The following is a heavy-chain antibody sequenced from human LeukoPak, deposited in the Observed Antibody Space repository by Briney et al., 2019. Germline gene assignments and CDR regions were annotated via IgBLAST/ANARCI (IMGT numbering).Heavy chain of an antibody. Sequence: ASVKVSCKASGYTFTSYGISWVRQAPGQGLEWMGWISAYNGNTNYAQKLQGRVTMTTDTSTSTAYMELRSLRSDDTAVYYCARDIPTSSPYYYDSRPYYYGMDVWGQGTTVTVSS. CDR1: GYTFTSYG. V-gene: IGHV1-18*01. CDR2: ISAYNGNT. J-gene: IGHJ6*02. D-gene: IGHD3-22*01. CDR3: ARDIPTSSPYYYDSRPYYYGMDV.